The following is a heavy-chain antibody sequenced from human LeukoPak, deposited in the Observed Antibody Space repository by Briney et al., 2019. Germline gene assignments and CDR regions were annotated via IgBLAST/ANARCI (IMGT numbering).Heavy chain of an antibody. V-gene: IGHV3-53*01. CDR2: IYGGGNT. Sequence: GGSLRLSCSFSIHIATSNHMPWVRQAPGKGLQWISFIYGGGNTLYADSVMGRFSISRDNSKSTLYFQMSSLRVEDTAVYYCATGGRSGMAFDFWGQGTLVTVSS. J-gene: IGHJ4*02. D-gene: IGHD5-24*01. CDR3: ATGGRSGMAFDF. CDR1: IHIATSNH.